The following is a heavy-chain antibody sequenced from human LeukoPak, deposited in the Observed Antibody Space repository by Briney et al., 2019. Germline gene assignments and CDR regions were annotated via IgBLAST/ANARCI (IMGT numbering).Heavy chain of an antibody. CDR2: IKQDGSEK. CDR3: TRDRSGQD. D-gene: IGHD1-1*01. Sequence: GRSLRLSWAASGFTFSSYWMSWVRQAPGKGLQWVANIKQDGSEKYYVDSVKGRFTISRDNAKNALYLQMNSLRAEDTAVSYCTRDRSGQDWGQGTLVTVSS. V-gene: IGHV3-7*05. J-gene: IGHJ4*02. CDR1: GFTFSSYW.